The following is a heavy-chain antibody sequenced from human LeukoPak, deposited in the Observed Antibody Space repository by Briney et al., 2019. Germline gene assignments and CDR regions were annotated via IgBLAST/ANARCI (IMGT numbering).Heavy chain of an antibody. CDR2: VHYGGSNK. Sequence: GGSLRLSCAASGFTVSSNYMSWVRQAPGKGLEWVAFVHYGGSNKYYADSVKGRFAISRDNSKNTLYQQMNSLRAEDTAVYYCVRDGSGYAMWDWGQGTLVTVSS. J-gene: IGHJ4*02. CDR1: GFTVSSNY. V-gene: IGHV3-30*02. D-gene: IGHD5-12*01. CDR3: VRDGSGYAMWD.